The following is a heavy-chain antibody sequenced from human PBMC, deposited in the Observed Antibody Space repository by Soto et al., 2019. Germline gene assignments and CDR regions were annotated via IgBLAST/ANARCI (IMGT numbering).Heavy chain of an antibody. CDR3: ARLPPYYYYGMDV. CDR1: GYIFTDFG. J-gene: IGHJ6*02. CDR2: IISVNDKT. V-gene: IGHV1-3*01. Sequence: ASVKVSCKASGYIFTDFGIHWVRQAPGQRLEWLGWIISVNDKTLYSLKFQGRVTITADKSTSTAYMELSSLRSEDTAVYYCARLPPYYYYGMDVWGQGTTVTVSS.